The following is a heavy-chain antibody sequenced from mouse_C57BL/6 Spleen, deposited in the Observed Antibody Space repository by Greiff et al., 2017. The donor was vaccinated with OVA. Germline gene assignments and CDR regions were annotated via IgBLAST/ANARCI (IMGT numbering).Heavy chain of an antibody. CDR1: GYTFTDYY. CDR2: IYPGSGNT. J-gene: IGHJ3*01. D-gene: IGHD2-3*01. Sequence: QVHVKQSGAELVRPGASVKLSCKASGYTFTDYYINWVKQRPGQGLEWIARIYPGSGNTYYNEKFKGKATLTAEKSSSTAYMQLSSLTSEDSAVYFCARDDGYSFAYWGQGTLVTVSA. V-gene: IGHV1-76*01. CDR3: ARDDGYSFAY.